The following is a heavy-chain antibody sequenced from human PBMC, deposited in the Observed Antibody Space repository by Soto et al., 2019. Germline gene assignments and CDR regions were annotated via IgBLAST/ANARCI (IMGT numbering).Heavy chain of an antibody. CDR3: ARVAYGGNPPFDY. CDR1: GGTFSSYA. V-gene: IGHV1-69*13. Sequence: GASVKVSCKASGGTFSSYAISWVRQAPGQGLEWTGGIIPIFGTANYAQKFQGRVTITADESTSTAYMELSSLRSEDTAVYYCARVAYGGNPPFDYWGQGTLVTVSS. J-gene: IGHJ4*02. D-gene: IGHD4-17*01. CDR2: IIPIFGTA.